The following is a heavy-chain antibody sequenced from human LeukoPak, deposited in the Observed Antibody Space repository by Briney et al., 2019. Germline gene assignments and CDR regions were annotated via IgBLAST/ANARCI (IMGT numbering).Heavy chain of an antibody. CDR2: ISAYNGNT. CDR1: GYTFTSYG. V-gene: IGHV1-18*01. CDR3: ARDPRGDPRSSSSAWDAFDI. J-gene: IGHJ3*02. D-gene: IGHD6-6*01. Sequence: GASVKVSCKASGYTFTSYGISWVRQAPGQGLEWMGWISAYNGNTNYAQKLQGRVTMTTDTSTSTAYMELRSLRSDDTAVYYCARDPRGDPRSSSSAWDAFDIWGQGTMVTVSS.